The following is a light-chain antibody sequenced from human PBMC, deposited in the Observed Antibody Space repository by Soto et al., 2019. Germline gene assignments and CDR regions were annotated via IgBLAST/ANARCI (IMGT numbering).Light chain of an antibody. V-gene: IGKV1-5*03. CDR3: QQYNSYSAFT. CDR2: KAS. J-gene: IGKJ3*01. CDR1: QSISSW. Sequence: DIQMTQSPSILSASVGDRVIITCRASQSISSWLAWFQQKPGKAPRLLIYKASSLGSGVPSRFSGSGSGTEFTLTISSLQPDDFATYYCQQYNSYSAFTFGPGTKVISN.